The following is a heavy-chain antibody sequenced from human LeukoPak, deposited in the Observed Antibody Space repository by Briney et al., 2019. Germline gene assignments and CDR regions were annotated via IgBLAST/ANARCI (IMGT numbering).Heavy chain of an antibody. Sequence: ASVKVSCKVSGYTLTELSMHWVRQAPGQGLEWMGWINPNSGGTNYAQEFQGRVTMTRDTSISTAYMELNRLRSDDTAVYYCARGTTAFDYWGQGTLVTVSS. V-gene: IGHV1-2*02. CDR2: INPNSGGT. J-gene: IGHJ4*02. CDR1: GYTLTELS. CDR3: ARGTTAFDY. D-gene: IGHD4-17*01.